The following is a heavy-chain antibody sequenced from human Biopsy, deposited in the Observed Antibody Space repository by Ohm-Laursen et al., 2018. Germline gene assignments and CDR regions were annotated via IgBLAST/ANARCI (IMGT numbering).Heavy chain of an antibody. Sequence: TLSLTCAVYGESFNGYYWSWIRQTPGKGLEWIGEINHSGRTNYNPSLKSRVTMSLDTSKKLFSLKLSSVTAADTAMYYCARELMEYYDSSGYFDPWGQGTLVTVSS. CDR1: GESFNGYY. CDR3: ARELMEYYDSSGYFDP. V-gene: IGHV4-34*01. D-gene: IGHD3-22*01. J-gene: IGHJ5*02. CDR2: INHSGRT.